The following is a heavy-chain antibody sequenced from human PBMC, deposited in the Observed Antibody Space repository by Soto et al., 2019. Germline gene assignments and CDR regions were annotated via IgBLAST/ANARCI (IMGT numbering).Heavy chain of an antibody. CDR2: INHSGST. CDR1: GGSFSGYY. CDR3: ARGSPSPYCSGGSCYLRIVWFDP. D-gene: IGHD2-15*01. Sequence: SETLSLTCAVYGGSFSGYYWSWIRQPPGRGLEWIGEINHSGSTNCNPSLKSRVTISVDTSKNQFSLKLSSVTAADTAVYYCARGSPSPYCSGGSCYLRIVWFDPWGQGTLVTVSS. V-gene: IGHV4-34*01. J-gene: IGHJ5*02.